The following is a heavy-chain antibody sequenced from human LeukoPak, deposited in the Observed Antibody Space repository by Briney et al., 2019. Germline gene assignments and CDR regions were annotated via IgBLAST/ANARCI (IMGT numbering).Heavy chain of an antibody. CDR1: GFTFSSYA. J-gene: IGHJ4*02. CDR2: ISDDGSDK. D-gene: IGHD3-22*01. Sequence: GGSLRLSCAASGFTFSSYAMHWVRQAPGRGLEWVAVISDDGSDKRYADSVKGRFTISRDNSKKTLYLQMNSPRPEDTALYFCARKDDSCGYPLDYWGQGTLVTVSP. V-gene: IGHV3-30-3*01. CDR3: ARKDDSCGYPLDY.